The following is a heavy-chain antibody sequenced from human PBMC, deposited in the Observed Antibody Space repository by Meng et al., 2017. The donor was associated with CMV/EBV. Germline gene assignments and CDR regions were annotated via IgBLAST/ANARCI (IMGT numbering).Heavy chain of an antibody. CDR2: MNPNGGNT. CDR1: SYD. Sequence: SYDINWVRQATGQGLEWMGWMNPNGGNTGYAQKFQGRVTMTRNTSISTAYMELSSLRSEDTAVYYCARGPANYGSGSYSPYNWFDPWGQGTLVTVSS. J-gene: IGHJ5*02. CDR3: ARGPANYGSGSYSPYNWFDP. D-gene: IGHD3-10*01. V-gene: IGHV1-8*01.